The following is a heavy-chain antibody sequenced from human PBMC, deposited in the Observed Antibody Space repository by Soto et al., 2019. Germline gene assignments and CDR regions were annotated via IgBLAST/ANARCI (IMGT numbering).Heavy chain of an antibody. CDR3: ARDEIDDYYYYMDV. J-gene: IGHJ6*03. CDR1: GYTFTGYY. D-gene: IGHD3-22*01. Sequence: ASVKVSCKASGYTFTGYYMHWVRQAPGQGLEWMGWINPNSGGTNYAQKFQGWATMTRDTSISTAYMELSRLRSDDTAVYYCARDEIDDYYYYMDVWGKGTTVTVSS. CDR2: INPNSGGT. V-gene: IGHV1-2*04.